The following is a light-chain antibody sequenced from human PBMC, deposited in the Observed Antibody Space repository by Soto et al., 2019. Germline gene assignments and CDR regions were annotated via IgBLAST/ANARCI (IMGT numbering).Light chain of an antibody. CDR3: SSYTSSSTRV. CDR1: SSDVGGYNY. Sequence: QSALTQPASVSGSPGQSITISCTETSSDVGGYNYVSWYQQHPGKAPKLMIYEVSNRPSGLSNRFSGSKSGNTASLTISGLQAEDEADYYCSSYTSSSTRVFGGGTKLTVL. V-gene: IGLV2-14*01. CDR2: EVS. J-gene: IGLJ3*02.